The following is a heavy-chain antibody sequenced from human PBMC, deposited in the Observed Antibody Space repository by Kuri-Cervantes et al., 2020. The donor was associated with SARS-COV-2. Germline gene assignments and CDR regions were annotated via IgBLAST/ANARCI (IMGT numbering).Heavy chain of an antibody. V-gene: IGHV4-39*01. CDR1: GGSISSSSYY. CDR2: IYYSGNT. J-gene: IGHJ5*02. D-gene: IGHD6-13*01. CDR3: ATGYSSRGGFDP. Sequence: ESLKISCTVSGGSISSSSYYWGWIRQPPGKGLEWIGSIYYSGNTYYNPSLRSRVTISEDTSKNQFSLKLGSVTAADTAVYYCATGYSSRGGFDPWGQGTLVTVSS.